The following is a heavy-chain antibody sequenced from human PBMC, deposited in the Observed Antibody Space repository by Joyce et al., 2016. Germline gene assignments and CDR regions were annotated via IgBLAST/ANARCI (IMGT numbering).Heavy chain of an antibody. Sequence: QVQLQESGPGLVRRSETLSLTCTVSGDSINNYYWSWIRQPPGKGLEWIGFIHSGGSTSYNPSLKNRVTVSIVMSKNQFALKLRSVTAADTAVYYCARGVLNDFVWGSQGYYYALDVWGQGTTVAVSS. D-gene: IGHD3-16*01. CDR2: IHSGGST. CDR1: GDSINNYY. CDR3: ARGVLNDFVWGSQGYYYALDV. J-gene: IGHJ6*02. V-gene: IGHV4-59*01.